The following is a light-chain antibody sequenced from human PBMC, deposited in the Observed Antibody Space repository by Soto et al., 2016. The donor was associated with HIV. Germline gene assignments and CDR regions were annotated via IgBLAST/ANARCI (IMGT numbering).Light chain of an antibody. V-gene: IGKV1-5*03. CDR2: RAS. J-gene: IGKJ1*01. CDR3: QQYNTVPWT. Sequence: DIQMTQSPSTLSASVGDRVTITCRAGQNINSWLAWYQQKPGKAPKLLIYRASNLESGVPSRFSGSGSGTEFTLTISSLQPDDVGTYYCQQYNTVPWTFGQGTKLEMK. CDR1: QNINSW.